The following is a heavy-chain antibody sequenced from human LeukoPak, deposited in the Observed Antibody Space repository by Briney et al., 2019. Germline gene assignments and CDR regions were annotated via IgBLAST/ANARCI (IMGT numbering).Heavy chain of an antibody. V-gene: IGHV1-69*01. CDR3: ARQCSSTSCYPSDAFDI. J-gene: IGHJ3*02. CDR1: GGTFSSYA. Sequence: ASVKFSCKASGGTFSSYAISWVRQAPGQGLEWMGGIIPIFGTANYAQKFQGRVTITADESTSTAYMELSSLRSEDTAVYYCARQCSSTSCYPSDAFDIWGQGTKVTVSS. CDR2: IIPIFGTA. D-gene: IGHD2-2*01.